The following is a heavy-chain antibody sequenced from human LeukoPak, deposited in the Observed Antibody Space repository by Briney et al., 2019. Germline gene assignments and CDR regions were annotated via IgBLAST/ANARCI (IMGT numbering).Heavy chain of an antibody. D-gene: IGHD3-22*01. Sequence: PGGSLRLSCAASGFTFSSYWMHWVRQAPGKGLVWFSRINSDGSSTSYADSVKGRFTISRDNAKNTLYLQMNSLRAEDTAVYYCAKEGYDSSGYYYNWFDPWGQGTLVTVSS. CDR2: INSDGSST. V-gene: IGHV3-74*01. J-gene: IGHJ5*02. CDR3: AKEGYDSSGYYYNWFDP. CDR1: GFTFSSYW.